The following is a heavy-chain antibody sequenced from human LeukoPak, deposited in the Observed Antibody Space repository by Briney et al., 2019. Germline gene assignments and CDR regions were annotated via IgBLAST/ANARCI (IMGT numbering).Heavy chain of an antibody. D-gene: IGHD2-2*01. V-gene: IGHV3-23*01. CDR3: AKEDTAGSTGSADY. J-gene: IGHJ4*02. CDR2: ICGHGISI. CDR1: GFTFSNYA. Sequence: GGSLRLSCEASGFTFSNYAMSWVRQAPGKGLEWVSGICGHGISIYYADSVKGRFTISRDNSKNTLYLHMNSLRAEDTAVYFCAKEDTAGSTGSADYWGQGTLVTVSS.